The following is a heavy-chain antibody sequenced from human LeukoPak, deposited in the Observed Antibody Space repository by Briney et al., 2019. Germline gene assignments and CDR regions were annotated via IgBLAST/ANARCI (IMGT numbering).Heavy chain of an antibody. CDR2: IYSGGST. D-gene: IGHD1-1*01. Sequence: GGSLRLSCAASGFTVSSNYMSWVRQAPGKGLEWVSVIYSGGSTYYADSVKGRFTISRDNSKDTLYLQMNSLRAEDTAAYYCARDQRGSYFDYWGQGTLVTVSS. CDR3: ARDQRGSYFDY. V-gene: IGHV3-53*01. CDR1: GFTVSSNY. J-gene: IGHJ4*02.